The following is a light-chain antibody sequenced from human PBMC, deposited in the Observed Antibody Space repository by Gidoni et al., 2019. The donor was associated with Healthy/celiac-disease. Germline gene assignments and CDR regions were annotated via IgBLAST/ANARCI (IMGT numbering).Light chain of an antibody. Sequence: DIQMTQSPSSLSASVGDRVTITCRASQSISSYLNWYQQKPGKAPKLLIYAASSVQSGVPSSIRGSGSGTDFTLTISSLQPEDFATYYCQQSYSTLPYTFGQXTKLEIK. CDR2: AAS. J-gene: IGKJ2*01. V-gene: IGKV1-39*01. CDR3: QQSYSTLPYT. CDR1: QSISSY.